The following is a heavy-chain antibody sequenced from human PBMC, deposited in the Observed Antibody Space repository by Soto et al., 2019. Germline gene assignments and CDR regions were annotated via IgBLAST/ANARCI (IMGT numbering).Heavy chain of an antibody. CDR2: ISAYNGNT. Sequence: ASVKVSCKASGYTFTSYGISWVRQAPGQGPEWMGWISAYNGNTNYAQKLQGRVTMTTDTSTSTAYMELRSLRSDDTAVYYCAREHGIFGTGAFDIWGQGTMVTVSS. CDR1: GYTFTSYG. D-gene: IGHD3-3*01. V-gene: IGHV1-18*01. J-gene: IGHJ3*02. CDR3: AREHGIFGTGAFDI.